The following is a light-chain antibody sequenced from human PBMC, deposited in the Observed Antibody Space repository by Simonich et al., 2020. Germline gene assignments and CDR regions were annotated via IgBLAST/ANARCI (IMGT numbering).Light chain of an antibody. CDR3: QQYYSTPLT. CDR1: QSVLYSSNNKNY. Sequence: DIVMTQSPDSLAVSLGERATINCKSSQSVLYSSNNKNYLAWYQQKPGQPPKLLIYWASTRESGVPDRFSGSASATDFTLTISSLQAEDVAVYYCQQYYSTPLTFGQGTKVEIK. V-gene: IGKV4-1*01. J-gene: IGKJ1*01. CDR2: WAS.